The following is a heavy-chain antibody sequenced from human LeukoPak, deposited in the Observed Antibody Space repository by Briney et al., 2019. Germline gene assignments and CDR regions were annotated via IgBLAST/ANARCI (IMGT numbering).Heavy chain of an antibody. Sequence: PGGSLRLSCAASGFTFSTYWMSWVRQAPGKGLEWVATIRQDGSEKHYVDSVKGRFSISRDNAKNSLYLQMNRLTVEDTAVYYCVRGCGRASCPYFFDSWGQGTLVTVS. D-gene: IGHD2-2*01. V-gene: IGHV3-7*01. J-gene: IGHJ4*02. CDR2: IRQDGSEK. CDR3: VRGCGRASCPYFFDS. CDR1: GFTFSTYW.